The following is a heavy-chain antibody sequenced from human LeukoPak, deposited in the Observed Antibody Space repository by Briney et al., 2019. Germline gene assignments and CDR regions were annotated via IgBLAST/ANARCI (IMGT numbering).Heavy chain of an antibody. CDR1: GYSFTNYW. CDR2: IYPGDSDT. Sequence: GESLKISCKGSGYSFTNYWIGWVRQTPGKGLELMGIIYPGDSDTRYSPSFQGQVTIAADKSITTAYLQWSSLKASDTAMYYCATYASGMAYDYFDYWGQGTLVTVSS. J-gene: IGHJ4*02. V-gene: IGHV5-51*01. CDR3: ATYASGMAYDYFDY. D-gene: IGHD3-16*01.